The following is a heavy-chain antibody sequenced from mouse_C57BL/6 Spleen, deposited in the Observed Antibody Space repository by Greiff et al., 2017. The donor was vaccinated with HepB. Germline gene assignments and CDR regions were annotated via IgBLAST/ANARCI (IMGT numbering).Heavy chain of an antibody. CDR2: ILPGSGST. V-gene: IGHV1-9*01. CDR3: AKTDYYGSSVLSYYFDY. CDR1: GYTFTGYW. Sequence: QVQLQQSGAELMKPGASVKLSCKATGYTFTGYWIEWVKQRPGHGLEWIGEILPGSGSTNYNEKFKGKATFTADTSSNTAYMQLSSLTTEDSAIYYFAKTDYYGSSVLSYYFDYWGQGTTLTVSS. J-gene: IGHJ2*01. D-gene: IGHD1-1*01.